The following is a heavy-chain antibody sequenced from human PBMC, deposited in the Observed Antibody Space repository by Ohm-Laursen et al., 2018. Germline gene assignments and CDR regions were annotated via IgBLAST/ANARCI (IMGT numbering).Heavy chain of an antibody. CDR1: GYTFTSYD. Sequence: SVKVSCNASGYTFTSYDINWVRQATGQGLEWMGWMNPNSGNTGYAQKFQGRVTMTRDTSTSTVYMELSSLRSEDTAVYYCARASQYPLFDYWGQGTLVTVSS. D-gene: IGHD2-2*02. CDR3: ARASQYPLFDY. V-gene: IGHV1-8*01. CDR2: MNPNSGNT. J-gene: IGHJ4*02.